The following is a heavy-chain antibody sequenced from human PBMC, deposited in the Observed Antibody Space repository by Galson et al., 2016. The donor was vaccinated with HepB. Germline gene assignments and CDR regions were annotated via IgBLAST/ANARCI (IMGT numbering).Heavy chain of an antibody. Sequence: SVKVSCKASGYTFTGYYMHWVRQAPGQGLQWMGWINANSGATNYPPKFQGWATMTRDTSTSTAYMELSGLRADDTAVYYCARGEYCSSDNCPYSNPAYGLDVWGQGTTVTVSS. J-gene: IGHJ6*02. D-gene: IGHD4-11*01. CDR3: ARGEYCSSDNCPYSNPAYGLDV. CDR1: GYTFTGYY. CDR2: INANSGAT. V-gene: IGHV1-2*04.